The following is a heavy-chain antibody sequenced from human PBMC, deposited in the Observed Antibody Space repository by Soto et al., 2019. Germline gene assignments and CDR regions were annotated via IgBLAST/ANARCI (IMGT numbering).Heavy chain of an antibody. V-gene: IGHV3-64D*06. CDR2: ISSSGGST. CDR3: VKDIGGYSGYDFDY. Sequence: GGSLRLSCSASGFTFSSYAMHWVRQAPGKGLEYVSAISSSGGSTYYADSVKGRFTISRDNSKNTLYLQMSSLRAEDTAVYYCVKDIGGYSGYDFDYWGQGTLVTVSS. CDR1: GFTFSSYA. J-gene: IGHJ4*02. D-gene: IGHD5-12*01.